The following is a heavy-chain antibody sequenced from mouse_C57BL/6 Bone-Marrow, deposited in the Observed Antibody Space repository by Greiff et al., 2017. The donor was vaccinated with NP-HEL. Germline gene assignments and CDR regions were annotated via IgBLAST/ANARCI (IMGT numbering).Heavy chain of an antibody. V-gene: IGHV1-42*01. J-gene: IGHJ1*03. CDR2: INPSTGGT. Sequence: VQLQQSGPELVKPGASVKISCKASGYSFTGYYMNWVKQSPEKSLEWIGEINPSTGGTTYNQKFKAKATLTVDKSSSTAYMQLKSLTSEDSAVYYGARKHYYGSSYWYFDVWGTGTTVTVSS. D-gene: IGHD1-1*01. CDR1: GYSFTGYY. CDR3: ARKHYYGSSYWYFDV.